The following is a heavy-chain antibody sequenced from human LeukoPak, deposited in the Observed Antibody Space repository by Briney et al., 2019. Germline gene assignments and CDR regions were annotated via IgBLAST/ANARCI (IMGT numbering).Heavy chain of an antibody. CDR3: ARDHATTGFYFDY. D-gene: IGHD4-17*01. V-gene: IGHV4-61*02. CDR1: GGSISSGSYY. J-gene: IGHJ4*02. CDR2: IYTSGST. Sequence: SQTLSLTCTVSGGSISSGSYYWSWNRQPAGKGLEWIGRIYTSGSTNYNPSLKSRVTISVDTSKNQFSLKLSSVTAADTAVYYCARDHATTGFYFDYWGQGTLVTVSS.